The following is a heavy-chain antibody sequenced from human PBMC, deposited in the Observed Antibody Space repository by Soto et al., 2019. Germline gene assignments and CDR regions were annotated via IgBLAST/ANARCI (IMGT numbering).Heavy chain of an antibody. J-gene: IGHJ4*02. D-gene: IGHD6-13*01. Sequence: QVQLQESGPGLVKPSQTLSLTCTVSGVSISSGGYYWSWIRQHPGNGLQWIGNIYYSGSTNYNPSLKSRIIISLDTSKNQFSLKLSSVTAADTAVYFCARYRISGSWSKFDYWGQGTLVTVSS. CDR3: ARYRISGSWSKFDY. V-gene: IGHV4-31*03. CDR1: GVSISSGGYY. CDR2: IYYSGST.